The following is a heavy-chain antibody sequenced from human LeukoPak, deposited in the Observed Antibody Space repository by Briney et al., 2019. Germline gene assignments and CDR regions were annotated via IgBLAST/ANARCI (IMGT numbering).Heavy chain of an antibody. CDR2: INHSGSM. CDR3: TRGEPETVFDS. Sequence: PSETLSLTCTVSGGSFSGYCWSWIRHSPGKGLEWMWEINHSGSMNYNTSLTSRVTISVDTSKKQISLEVTSVTAAATAVYYCTRGEPETVFDSWGQGTLVTVSS. V-gene: IGHV4-34*01. D-gene: IGHD2-21*02. CDR1: GGSFSGYC. J-gene: IGHJ4*02.